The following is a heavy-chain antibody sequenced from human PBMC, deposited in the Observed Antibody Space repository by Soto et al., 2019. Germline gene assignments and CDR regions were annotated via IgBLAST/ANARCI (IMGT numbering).Heavy chain of an antibody. V-gene: IGHV1-18*01. Sequence: RASVKVSCKASGYTFTSYGISWVRQAPGQGLEWMGWISAYNGNTNYAQKLQGRVTMTTDTSTSTAYMELRSLRSDDTAVYYCARVYPSGSYYSDAFDIWGQGTMVTVSS. CDR2: ISAYNGNT. CDR3: ARVYPSGSYYSDAFDI. CDR1: GYTFTSYG. J-gene: IGHJ3*02. D-gene: IGHD1-26*01.